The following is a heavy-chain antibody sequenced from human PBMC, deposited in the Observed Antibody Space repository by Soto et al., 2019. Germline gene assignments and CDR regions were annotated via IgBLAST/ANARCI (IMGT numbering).Heavy chain of an antibody. J-gene: IGHJ4*02. CDR3: TTIRGTSDWYRLHFHY. CDR1: GFTFSDAW. Sequence: EVQLVESGGGLVKPGGSLRLSCAASGFTFSDAWMTWVRQAPGKGLEWVGRINSVSDGGTTDYAAPVTGTFTISRDNSKNTIYLQMSILKTEDTGMYYCTTIRGTSDWYRLHFHYWCQGTLVTFSS. CDR2: INSVSDGGTT. D-gene: IGHD6-19*01. V-gene: IGHV3-15*01.